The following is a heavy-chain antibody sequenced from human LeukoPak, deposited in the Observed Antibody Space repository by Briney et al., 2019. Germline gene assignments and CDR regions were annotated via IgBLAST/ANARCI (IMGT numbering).Heavy chain of an antibody. Sequence: SETLSLTCTVSGGSISSSSYSWGWIRQPPGKGLEWIGSIYYSGSTYYNPSLKSRVTISVDTSKNQFSLKLSSVTAADTAVYYCARRVLKGMTLDYWGQGTLVTVSS. J-gene: IGHJ4*02. CDR1: GGSISSSSYS. CDR3: ARRVLKGMTLDY. D-gene: IGHD6-13*01. V-gene: IGHV4-39*01. CDR2: IYYSGST.